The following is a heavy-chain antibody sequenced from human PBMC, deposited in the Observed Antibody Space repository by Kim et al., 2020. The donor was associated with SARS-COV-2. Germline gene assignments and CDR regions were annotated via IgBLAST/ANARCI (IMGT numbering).Heavy chain of an antibody. CDR2: ISGSGGST. CDR1: GFTFSSYA. Sequence: GGSLRLSCAASGFTFSSYAMSWVRQAPGKGLEWVSAISGSGGSTYYADSVKGRFTISRDNSKNTLYLQMNSLRAEDTAVYYCAKHFPDYYDSSGYYYVWGQGTLVTVSS. CDR3: AKHFPDYYDSSGYYYV. J-gene: IGHJ4*02. V-gene: IGHV3-23*01. D-gene: IGHD3-22*01.